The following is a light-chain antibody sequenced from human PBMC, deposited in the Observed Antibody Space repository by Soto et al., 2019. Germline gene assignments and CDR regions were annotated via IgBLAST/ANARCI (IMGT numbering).Light chain of an antibody. CDR2: DDS. CDR3: QVCDSSSDDRSDPTSDRWV. CDR1: NIGNKS. J-gene: IGLJ3*02. Sequence: SYELTQPPSVSVAPGQTAMITCGGNNIGNKSVHWYQQRPGQAPVLVVYDDSDRPSGIPDRLSGSNSENTATLTISRVEAGDEADFYCQVCDSSSDDRSDPTSDRWVFGGGTKL. V-gene: IGLV3-21*02.